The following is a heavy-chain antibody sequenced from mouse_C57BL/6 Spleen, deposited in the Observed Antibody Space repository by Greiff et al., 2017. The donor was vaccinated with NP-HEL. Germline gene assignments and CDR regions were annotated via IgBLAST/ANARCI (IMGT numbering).Heavy chain of an antibody. J-gene: IGHJ1*03. CDR2: IDPSDSYT. CDR3: ARYYYGSSPLWYFDV. CDR1: GYTFTSYW. D-gene: IGHD1-1*01. V-gene: IGHV1-50*01. Sequence: QVQLQQPGAELVKPGASVKLSCKASGYTFTSYWMQWVKQRPGQGLEWIGEIDPSDSYTNYNQKFKGKATLTVDTSSSTAYRQLSSLTSEDSAVYYCARYYYGSSPLWYFDVWGTGTTVTVSS.